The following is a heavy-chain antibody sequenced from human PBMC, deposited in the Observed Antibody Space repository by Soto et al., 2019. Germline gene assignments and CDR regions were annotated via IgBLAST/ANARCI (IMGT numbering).Heavy chain of an antibody. Sequence: SVKVSCKASGGTFSSYAISWLRQSPGQGLEWMGGIIPIFGTANYAQKFQGRVTITADESTSTAYMELSSLRSEDTAVYYCAKRIAVGPRGHYYGMGVWGQGTTVTVSS. CDR1: GGTFSSYA. D-gene: IGHD6-19*01. CDR2: IIPIFGTA. CDR3: AKRIAVGPRGHYYGMGV. J-gene: IGHJ6*02. V-gene: IGHV1-69*13.